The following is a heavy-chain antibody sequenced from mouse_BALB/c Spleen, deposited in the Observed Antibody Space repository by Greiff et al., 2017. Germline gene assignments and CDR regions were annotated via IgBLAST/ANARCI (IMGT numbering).Heavy chain of an antibody. V-gene: IGHV1S81*02. CDR1: GYTFTSYY. CDR3: TRREYGNPWFAY. Sequence: VKLQQPGAELVKPGASVKLSCKASGYTFTSYYMYWVKQRPGQGLEWIGGINPSNGGTNFNEKFKSKATLTVDKSSSTAYMQLSSLTSEDSAVYYCTRREYGNPWFAYWGQGTLVTVSA. D-gene: IGHD2-10*02. J-gene: IGHJ3*01. CDR2: INPSNGGT.